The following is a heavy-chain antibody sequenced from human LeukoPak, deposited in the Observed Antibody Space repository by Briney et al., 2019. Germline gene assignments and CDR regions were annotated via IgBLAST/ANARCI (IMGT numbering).Heavy chain of an antibody. CDR1: GGSISSYY. J-gene: IGHJ4*02. D-gene: IGHD5-18*01. Sequence: PSEALSLTCTVSGGSISSYYWSWIRQPPGKGLEWIGYIYYSGSTNYNPSLKSRVTISVDTSKNQFSLKLSSVTAADTAVYYCARDTAMKRWGQGTLVTVSS. CDR3: ARDTAMKR. CDR2: IYYSGST. V-gene: IGHV4-59*01.